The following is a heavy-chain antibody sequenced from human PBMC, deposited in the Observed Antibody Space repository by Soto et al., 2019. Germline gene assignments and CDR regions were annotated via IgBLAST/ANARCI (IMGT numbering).Heavy chain of an antibody. Sequence: GGSLRLSCAASGFTFDDYAMHWVRPAPGTGLEWFSLISWDGGSTYYADSVKGRFTISSDNSKNSLYLQMNSLRTEDTALYYFAKDPASDIFTGYYFQHWGQGTLVTVSS. D-gene: IGHD3-9*01. J-gene: IGHJ1*01. CDR3: AKDPASDIFTGYYFQH. V-gene: IGHV3-43*02. CDR1: GFTFDDYA. CDR2: ISWDGGST.